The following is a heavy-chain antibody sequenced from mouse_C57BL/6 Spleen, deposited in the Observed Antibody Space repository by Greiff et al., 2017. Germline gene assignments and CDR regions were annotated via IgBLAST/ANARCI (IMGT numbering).Heavy chain of an antibody. D-gene: IGHD2-4*01. J-gene: IGHJ4*01. CDR2: IYPGSGST. CDR1: GFTFTSYW. Sequence: VQLLQSGADLVKPGASLKMSCTASGFTFTSYWITWVQQTPGQGLEWIGDIYPGSGSTNYTEKFKSQVTLTVDTSSSTAYMQLSSLKSEDSAVYYCARDYDSYYAMDYWGQGTSVTVSS. CDR3: ARDYDSYYAMDY. V-gene: IGHV1-55*01.